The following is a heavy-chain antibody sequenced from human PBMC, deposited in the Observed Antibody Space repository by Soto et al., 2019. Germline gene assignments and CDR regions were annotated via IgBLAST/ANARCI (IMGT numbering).Heavy chain of an antibody. CDR1: GGSISGFF. V-gene: IGHV4-4*07. J-gene: IGHJ6*02. CDR2: VAASGST. CDR3: ARGGSTHYYYGLDV. Sequence: KTSETLSLTCTVSGGSISGFFWTWVGQPPGMPLEGLGHVAASGSTAYNPSLRSRLSLSLDVSKNRFSLELTSVTAADTATYFCARGGSTHYYYGLDVWGQGTTVTVSS.